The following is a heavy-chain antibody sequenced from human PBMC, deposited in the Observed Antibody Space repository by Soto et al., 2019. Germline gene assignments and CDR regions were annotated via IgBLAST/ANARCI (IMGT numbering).Heavy chain of an antibody. CDR3: AKMVGATLVDY. CDR2: IHHSGST. J-gene: IGHJ4*02. CDR1: GASISSTSSGDW. Sequence: QVQLQESGPGLVKPSGTLSLTCTVSGASISSTSSGDWWSWVRQPPGKGLEWIGEIHHSGSTNYNPSLKGRVTMSVDKSKNQCSLRLSSVTAADTAVYYCAKMVGATLVDYWGQGTLVTVSS. V-gene: IGHV4-4*02. D-gene: IGHD1-26*01.